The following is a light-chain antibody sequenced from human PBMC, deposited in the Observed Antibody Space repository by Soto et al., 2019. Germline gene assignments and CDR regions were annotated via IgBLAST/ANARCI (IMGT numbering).Light chain of an antibody. J-gene: IGLJ1*01. V-gene: IGLV2-14*01. CDR2: EVN. CDR1: SSDVGAYNF. Sequence: QSALTQPASVSASPGQSITISCTGTSSDVGAYNFVSWYQQYPGKAPKLMIYEVNNRPSGVSYRFSGSKSGDTASLTISGLQTEDEADYFGGSDTTSNTLPYVFGTGTKLTVL. CDR3: GSDTTSNTLPYV.